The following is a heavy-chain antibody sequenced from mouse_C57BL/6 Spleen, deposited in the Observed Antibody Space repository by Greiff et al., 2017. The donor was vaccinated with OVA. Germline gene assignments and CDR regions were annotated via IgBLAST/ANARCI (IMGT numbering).Heavy chain of an antibody. CDR3: ARVPDYYGSSFYAMDY. D-gene: IGHD1-1*01. Sequence: EVHLVESEGGLVQPGSSMKLSCTASGFTFSDYYMAWVRQVPEKGLEWVANINYDGSSTYYLDSLKSRFIISRDNAKNILYLQMSSLKSEDTATYYCARVPDYYGSSFYAMDYWGQGTSVTVSS. CDR2: INYDGSST. J-gene: IGHJ4*01. V-gene: IGHV5-16*01. CDR1: GFTFSDYY.